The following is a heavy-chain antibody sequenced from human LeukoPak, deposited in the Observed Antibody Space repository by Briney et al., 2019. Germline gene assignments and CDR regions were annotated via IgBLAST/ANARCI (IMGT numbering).Heavy chain of an antibody. V-gene: IGHV5-51*01. J-gene: IGHJ4*02. CDR2: IYPDDSDT. CDR1: GYSFSSYW. Sequence: GESLKISCKGSGYSFSSYWIGWVRQMPGKGLEWMGIIYPDDSDTRYSPSFQGQVTISADKSISTASLQWSSLKASDTAMYYCARLSAVPRGEFDYWGQGTLVTVSS. D-gene: IGHD3-16*01. CDR3: ARLSAVPRGEFDY.